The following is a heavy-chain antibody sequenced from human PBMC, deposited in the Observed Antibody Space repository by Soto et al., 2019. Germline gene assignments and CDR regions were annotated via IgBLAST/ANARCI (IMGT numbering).Heavy chain of an antibody. V-gene: IGHV3-21*01. D-gene: IGHD2-15*01. CDR3: ARVRGAGLYCSGGSCYSY. CDR2: ISSSSSYI. CDR1: GFTFSSYS. J-gene: IGHJ4*02. Sequence: EVQLVESGGGLVKPGGSLRLSCAASGFTFSSYSMNWVRQAPGKGLEWVSSISSSSSYIYYADSVKGRFTISRDNAKNSLYLQMNSLRAEDTAVYYCARVRGAGLYCSGGSCYSYWGQGTLVTVSS.